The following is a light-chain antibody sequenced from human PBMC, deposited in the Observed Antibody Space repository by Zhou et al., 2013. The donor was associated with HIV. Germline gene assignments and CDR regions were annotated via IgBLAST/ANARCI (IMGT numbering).Light chain of an antibody. CDR3: QQRSNWLPLT. Sequence: EIVLTQSPATLSLSPGERATLSCRASQSVSSYLAWYQQKPGQAPRLLIYDASNRATGIPARFSGSGSGTDFTLTISSLEPEDFAVYYCQQRSNWLPLTFGEGPRWRSN. CDR2: DAS. CDR1: QSVSSY. J-gene: IGKJ4*01. V-gene: IGKV3-11*01.